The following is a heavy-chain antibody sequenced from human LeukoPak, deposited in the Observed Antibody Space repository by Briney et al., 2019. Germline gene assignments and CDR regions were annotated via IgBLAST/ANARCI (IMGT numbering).Heavy chain of an antibody. Sequence: SEALSLTCAVYGGSFSGYYWSWIRQPPGKGLEWIGEMNHSGSTNYNPSLKSRVTISVDTSKNQFSLKLSSVTAADTAVYYCARAVDTAIPEVDYWGQGTLVTVSS. CDR1: GGSFSGYY. CDR3: ARAVDTAIPEVDY. V-gene: IGHV4-34*01. D-gene: IGHD5-18*01. J-gene: IGHJ4*02. CDR2: MNHSGST.